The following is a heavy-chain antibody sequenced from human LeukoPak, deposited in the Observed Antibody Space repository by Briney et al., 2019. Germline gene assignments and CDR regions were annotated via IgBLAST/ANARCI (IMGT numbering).Heavy chain of an antibody. J-gene: IGHJ3*02. D-gene: IGHD3-16*01. CDR1: GFTFSSYW. CDR3: ARADYVWGSWDAFDI. CDR2: IKQDGSEK. V-gene: IGHV3-7*04. Sequence: GGSLRLSCAASGFTFSSYWMSWVRQAPGKGLEWVANIKQDGSEKYYVDSVKGRFTISRDNAKNSLYLQMNSLRAEDTAVYYCARADYVWGSWDAFDIWGQGTTVTVSS.